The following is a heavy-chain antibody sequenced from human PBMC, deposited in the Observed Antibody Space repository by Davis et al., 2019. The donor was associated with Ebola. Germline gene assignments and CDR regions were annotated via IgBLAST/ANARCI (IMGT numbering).Heavy chain of an antibody. CDR3: GCSGGSCYSTIYYGMDV. D-gene: IGHD2-15*01. Sequence: HTGGSLRLSCAASGFTFSSYWMHWVRQAPGKGLVWVSRINSDGSSTSYADSVKGRFTISRDNAKNTLYLQMNSLRAEDTAVSRGGCSGGSCYSTIYYGMDVWGKGTTVTVSS. CDR2: INSDGSST. CDR1: GFTFSSYW. V-gene: IGHV3-74*01. J-gene: IGHJ6*04.